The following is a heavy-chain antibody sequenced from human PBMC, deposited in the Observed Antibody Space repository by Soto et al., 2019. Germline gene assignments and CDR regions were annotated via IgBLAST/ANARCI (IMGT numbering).Heavy chain of an antibody. J-gene: IGHJ5*02. CDR2: IGGSGVTT. Sequence: EVQLLESGGGLVQPGGSLRLSYAASGFTFDNYAMSLVRQAPGKGLEWVSGIGGSGVTTYYAHYVKGRFTISRDNSKNTLYLQMNSLRDEDTAVSYCAKDRLSGPCTWFAPWGQGTLVTVSS. CDR3: AKDRLSGPCTWFAP. D-gene: IGHD5-12*01. CDR1: GFTFDNYA. V-gene: IGHV3-23*01.